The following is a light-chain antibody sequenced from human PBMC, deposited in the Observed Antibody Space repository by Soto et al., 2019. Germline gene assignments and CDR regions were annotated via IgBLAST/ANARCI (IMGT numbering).Light chain of an antibody. J-gene: IGKJ1*01. CDR3: QQYNYYRT. CDR1: QSISSW. CDR2: DAS. V-gene: IGKV1-5*01. Sequence: DIQMTQSPSTLSASVGDRVTITCRASQSISSWLAWFQQKPGKAPKLFIYDASTLESGVPSRFSGSGSGTEFPLTISSLQPDDFATYYCQQYNYYRTFGQGTKVEIK.